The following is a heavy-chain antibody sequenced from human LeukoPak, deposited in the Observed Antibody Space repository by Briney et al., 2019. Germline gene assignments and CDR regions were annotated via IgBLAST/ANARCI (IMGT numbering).Heavy chain of an antibody. V-gene: IGHV1-8*02. CDR3: ARGLNVLRYFDWLPMDV. CDR1: GYTFTSYG. Sequence: ASVKVSCKASGYTFTSYGISWVRQATGQGLEWMGWMNPNSGNTGYAQKFQGRVTMTRNTSISTAYMELSSLRSEDTAVYYCARGLNVLRYFDWLPMDVWGQGTTVTVSS. J-gene: IGHJ6*02. CDR2: MNPNSGNT. D-gene: IGHD3-9*01.